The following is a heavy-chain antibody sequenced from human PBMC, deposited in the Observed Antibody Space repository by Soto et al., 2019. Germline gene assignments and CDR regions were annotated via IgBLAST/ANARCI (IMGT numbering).Heavy chain of an antibody. D-gene: IGHD6-13*01. CDR1: GGSISSGDYY. Sequence: SETLSLTCTVSGGSISSGDYYWSWIRQPPGKGLEWIGYIYYSGSTYYNPSLKSRVTISVDTSKNQFSLKLSSVTDADTAVYYCARGVRDYSGSSNWFDPWGQGTLVTVSS. CDR3: ARGVRDYSGSSNWFDP. V-gene: IGHV4-30-4*01. CDR2: IYYSGST. J-gene: IGHJ5*02.